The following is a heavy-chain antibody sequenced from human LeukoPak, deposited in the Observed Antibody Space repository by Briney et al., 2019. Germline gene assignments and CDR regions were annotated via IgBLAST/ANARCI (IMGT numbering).Heavy chain of an antibody. CDR3: ISTDDY. CDR1: GFTFSGHW. J-gene: IGHJ4*02. CDR2: DGSGT. D-gene: IGHD5/OR15-5a*01. Sequence: PGGSPRLSCAVSGFTFSGHWMFWVRQAPGKGLEWVSSDGSGTGYTDSVKGRFTISRDNSKNTLYLQMNSLRAEDTAVYYCISTDDYWGQGTLVTVSS. V-gene: IGHV3-74*01.